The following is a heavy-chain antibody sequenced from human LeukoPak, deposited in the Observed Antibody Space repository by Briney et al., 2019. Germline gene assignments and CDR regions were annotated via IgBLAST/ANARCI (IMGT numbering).Heavy chain of an antibody. V-gene: IGHV3-74*01. CDR3: SKDLSGAHDY. J-gene: IGHJ4*02. D-gene: IGHD4-17*01. CDR2: VNTDGRTT. Sequence: GGSLRLSCAASGFTFSSYWMHWVRQAPGKGLAWVSRVNTDGRTTTYADSVKGRFTISRDNAKNTLFLQMNSLRVEDTAVYYCSKDLSGAHDYWGQGTVVTVSS. CDR1: GFTFSSYW.